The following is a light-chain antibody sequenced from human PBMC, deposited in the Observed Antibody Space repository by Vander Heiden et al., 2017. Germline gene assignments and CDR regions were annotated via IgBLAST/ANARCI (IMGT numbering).Light chain of an antibody. CDR2: EVS. CDR3: CSYAGSNWV. V-gene: IGLV2-23*02. Sequence: QSALTQPAPVSGSPGQSLTISCTGTSSDVGSYNLVSWYQQHPGKAPNLMIYEVSKRPSGVSNRFSGSKSGNTASLTISGLQAEDEADYYCCSYAGSNWVFGGGTKLTVL. J-gene: IGLJ3*02. CDR1: SSDVGSYNL.